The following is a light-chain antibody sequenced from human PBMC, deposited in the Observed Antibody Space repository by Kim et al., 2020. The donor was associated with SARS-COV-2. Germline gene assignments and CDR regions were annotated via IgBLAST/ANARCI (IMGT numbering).Light chain of an antibody. CDR1: QSINNW. Sequence: DIQMTQSPSTLSTSVGDRVTITCRASQSINNWLAWYQQKPGKAPKLLIYDASSLESGVPSRFSGRGSGTEFTLTINSLQPDDFAAYYCIQYNTFPHTFGQGTKLEI. CDR2: DAS. CDR3: IQYNTFPHT. J-gene: IGKJ2*01. V-gene: IGKV1-5*01.